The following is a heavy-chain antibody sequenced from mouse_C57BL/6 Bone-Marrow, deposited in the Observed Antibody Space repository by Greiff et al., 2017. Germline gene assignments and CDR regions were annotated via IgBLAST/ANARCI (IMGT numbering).Heavy chain of an antibody. CDR3: ANDLLWLRRYYYAMDY. Sequence: EVHLVESGPELVKPGASVKMSCKASGYTFTDYNMHWVKQSHGKSLEWIGYINPNNGGTSYNQKFKGKATLTVNKSSSTAYMELRSLTSEDSAFYYCANDLLWLRRYYYAMDYWGQGTSVTVSS. J-gene: IGHJ4*01. D-gene: IGHD2-2*01. CDR1: GYTFTDYN. V-gene: IGHV1-22*01. CDR2: INPNNGGT.